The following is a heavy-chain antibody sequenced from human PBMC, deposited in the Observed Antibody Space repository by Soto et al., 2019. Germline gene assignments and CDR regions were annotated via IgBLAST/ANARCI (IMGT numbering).Heavy chain of an antibody. J-gene: IGHJ4*02. D-gene: IGHD1-1*01. CDR1: GYTFTSYY. CDR2: INPSGGST. V-gene: IGHV1-46*01. CDR3: GRDPTGTNRYHYFDY. Sequence: ASVKVSGKASGYTFTSYYMHWLRQAPGQGLEWMGIINPSGGSTSYAQKFQGRVTMTRDTSTSTVYMELSSLRSEDTAVYYCGRDPTGTNRYHYFDYWGQGTRVTVSS.